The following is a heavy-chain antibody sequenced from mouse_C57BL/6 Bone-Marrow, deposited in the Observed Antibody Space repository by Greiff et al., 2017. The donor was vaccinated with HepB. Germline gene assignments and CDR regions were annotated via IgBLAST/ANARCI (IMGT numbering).Heavy chain of an antibody. V-gene: IGHV1-54*01. CDR1: GYAFTNYL. CDR2: INPGSGGT. Sequence: QVQLQQSGAELVRPGTSVKVSCKASGYAFTNYLIEWVKQRPGQGLEWIGVINPGSGGTNYNEKFKGKATLTADKSSSTAYMQLSSLTSEDSAVYFCVRVDPLYGNYFDYWGQGTTLTVSS. J-gene: IGHJ2*01. CDR3: VRVDPLYGNYFDY. D-gene: IGHD2-1*01.